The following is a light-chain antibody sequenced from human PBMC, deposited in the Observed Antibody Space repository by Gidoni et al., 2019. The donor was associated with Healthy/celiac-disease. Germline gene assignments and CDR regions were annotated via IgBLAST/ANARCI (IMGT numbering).Light chain of an antibody. J-gene: IGKJ2*01. CDR1: QLVSSRY. CDR2: GAS. V-gene: IGKV3-20*01. CDR3: QQYGSSPRYT. Sequence: EIVLTQSPGTLSLSPGERATLSCRDSQLVSSRYLAWYQQKPGQAPRPLIYGASSRATGITDRCRSSGSGTDFTLTISRLEPEDFAVYYCQQYGSSPRYTFGQGTKLEIK.